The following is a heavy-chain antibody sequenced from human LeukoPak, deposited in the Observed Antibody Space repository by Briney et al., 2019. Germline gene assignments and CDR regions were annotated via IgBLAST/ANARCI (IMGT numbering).Heavy chain of an antibody. D-gene: IGHD5-18*01. Sequence: GGSLRLSCAASGFTFSSYEMNWVRQAPGKGLEWVSYISSSGSIIYYADSLKGRFTISRDNAKSSLYLQMNSLRAEDTAVYYCARRASTERGHSYGLDYWGQGTLVTVSS. CDR3: ARRASTERGHSYGLDY. CDR2: ISSSGSII. CDR1: GFTFSSYE. J-gene: IGHJ4*02. V-gene: IGHV3-48*03.